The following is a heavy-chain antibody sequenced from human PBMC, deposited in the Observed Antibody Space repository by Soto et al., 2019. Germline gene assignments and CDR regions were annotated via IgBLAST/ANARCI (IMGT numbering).Heavy chain of an antibody. D-gene: IGHD2-21*02. Sequence: QVQLQESGPGLVKPSQTLSLTCTVSGGSISSGGYYWSWIRQHPGKGLEWIGYIYYSGSTYYNPSLKRRVTIAVDTAKNQFSLKLSSVTAADTAVYYCAREGDLGAFDIWGQGTMVTVSS. CDR2: IYYSGST. J-gene: IGHJ3*02. CDR3: AREGDLGAFDI. V-gene: IGHV4-31*03. CDR1: GGSISSGGYY.